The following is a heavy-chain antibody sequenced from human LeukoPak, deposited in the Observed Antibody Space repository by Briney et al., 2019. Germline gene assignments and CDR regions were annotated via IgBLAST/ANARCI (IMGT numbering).Heavy chain of an antibody. V-gene: IGHV1-46*01. D-gene: IGHD6-13*01. CDR3: AKGPKQQLVGSRGHYFDY. Sequence: ASVKVSCKASGYTFTSYYMYWVRQAPGQGLEWMGIINPSGGSTSYAQKFQGRVTMTRDMSTSTVYMELSSLRSEDTAVYYCAKGPKQQLVGSRGHYFDYWGQGTLVTVSS. CDR2: INPSGGST. CDR1: GYTFTSYY. J-gene: IGHJ4*02.